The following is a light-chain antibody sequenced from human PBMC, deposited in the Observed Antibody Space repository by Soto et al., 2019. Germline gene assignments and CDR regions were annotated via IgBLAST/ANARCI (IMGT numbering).Light chain of an antibody. V-gene: IGKV3-15*01. Sequence: EIVMTQSPATLSVSPGERATLSCRASQSVSSNLAWYQQKPGQAPRLLIYAASTRATGIPARFSGSGSGTEFTLTISSLQSEDFAVYYCQQYYRWPQTFGQGTKVDI. CDR2: AAS. CDR1: QSVSSN. CDR3: QQYYRWPQT. J-gene: IGKJ1*01.